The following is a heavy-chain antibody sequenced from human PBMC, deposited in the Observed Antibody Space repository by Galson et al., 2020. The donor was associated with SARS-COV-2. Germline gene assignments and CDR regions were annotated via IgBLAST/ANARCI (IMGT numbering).Heavy chain of an antibody. Sequence: SETLSLTCPVPGGPLSGYFWSWIRQTPGTGLEWIGYIHYRGSGTAYNPPLTSRTSMSVDMSKNQLPLKWTARTAADTAVYYWSRTTGVGGAPADPWGQGILVTGSS. CDR3: SRTTGVGGAPADP. CDR1: GGPLSGYF. CDR2: IHYRGSGT. D-gene: IGHD1-1*01. V-gene: IGHV4-59*01. J-gene: IGHJ5*02.